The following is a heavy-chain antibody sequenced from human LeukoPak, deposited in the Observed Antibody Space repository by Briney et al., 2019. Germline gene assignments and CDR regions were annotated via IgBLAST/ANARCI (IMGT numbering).Heavy chain of an antibody. Sequence: SQTLSLTCTVSGGSISSGGYYWSWIRQHPGKGLEWIGYIYYSGSTYYNLSLKSRVTISVDTSKNQFSLKLSSVTAADTAVYYCARERRSAWFGVQLGGAFDIWGQGTMVTVSS. CDR2: IYYSGST. V-gene: IGHV4-31*03. CDR1: GGSISSGGYY. CDR3: ARERRSAWFGVQLGGAFDI. D-gene: IGHD3-10*01. J-gene: IGHJ3*02.